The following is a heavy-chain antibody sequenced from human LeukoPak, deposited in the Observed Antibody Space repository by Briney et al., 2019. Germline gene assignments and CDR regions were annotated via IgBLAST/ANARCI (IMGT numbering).Heavy chain of an antibody. CDR1: GGSISGSGYY. CDR3: ARLRSSGDFDY. D-gene: IGHD1-26*01. Sequence: SETLSLTGTVSGGSISGSGYYWVWIRQPPGKGLEGIATIYYTGSTYYNPSLKSGVTISVDTSNNQCCLRLSSVTAADTDMYYCARLRSSGDFDYWGQGPLVPVSS. J-gene: IGHJ4*02. V-gene: IGHV4-39*07. CDR2: IYYTGST.